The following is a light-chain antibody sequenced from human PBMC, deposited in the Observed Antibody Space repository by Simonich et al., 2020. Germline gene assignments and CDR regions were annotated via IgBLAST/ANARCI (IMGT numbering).Light chain of an antibody. Sequence: QSALTQPASVSGSPGQSITISCTGTSSDVGRYNLVSWYQQHPGKAPKLMIYEVRRRPSGVSNRFSGSKSGNTASLTISGLQAEDEADYYCCSYAGSSTVVFGGGTKLTVL. V-gene: IGLV2-23*02. CDR1: SSDVGRYNL. J-gene: IGLJ2*01. CDR3: CSYAGSSTVV. CDR2: EVR.